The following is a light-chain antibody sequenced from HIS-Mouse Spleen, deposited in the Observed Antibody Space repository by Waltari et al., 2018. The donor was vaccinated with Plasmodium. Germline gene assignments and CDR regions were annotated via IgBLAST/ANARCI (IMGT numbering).Light chain of an antibody. Sequence: SYELTPPPSESVSPAQTARIPCPGYALPKHYPYWYQQKPGQAPVLVIYKDSERPSGIPERFSGSSSGTTVTLTISGVQAEDEADYYCQSADSSGTYVFGTGTKVTVL. V-gene: IGLV3-25*03. CDR2: KDS. J-gene: IGLJ1*01. CDR1: ALPKHY. CDR3: QSADSSGTYV.